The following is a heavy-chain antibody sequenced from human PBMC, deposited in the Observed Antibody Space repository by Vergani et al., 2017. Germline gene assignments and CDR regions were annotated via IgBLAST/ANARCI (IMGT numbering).Heavy chain of an antibody. Sequence: EVQLLESGGGLVQPGGSLRLTCAASEFTFSNYAMNWVRQAPGKGLEWVSGISGSGVSAYYTDSVKGRFTISRDNSKNMLFLQMNNLRTEDTATYFCAKGLGITLTAVWGGLDSWGPGTVVLVSS. CDR1: EFTFSNYA. D-gene: IGHD3-16*01. CDR3: AKGLGITLTAVWGGLDS. V-gene: IGHV3-23*01. CDR2: ISGSGVSA. J-gene: IGHJ4*02.